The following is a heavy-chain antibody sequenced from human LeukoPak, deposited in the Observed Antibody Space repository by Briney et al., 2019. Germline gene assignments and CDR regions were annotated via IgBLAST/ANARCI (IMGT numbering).Heavy chain of an antibody. V-gene: IGHV4-59*01. D-gene: IGHD1-20*01. J-gene: IGHJ3*02. CDR2: IYYGGST. CDR1: GGSISSYY. Sequence: SETLSLTCTVSGGSISSYYWSWIRQPPGKGLEWIGYIYYGGSTNYNPSLKSRVTISVDTSKNQFSLKLSSVTAADTAVYYCARVFNWNGAFDIWGQGTMVTVSS. CDR3: ARVFNWNGAFDI.